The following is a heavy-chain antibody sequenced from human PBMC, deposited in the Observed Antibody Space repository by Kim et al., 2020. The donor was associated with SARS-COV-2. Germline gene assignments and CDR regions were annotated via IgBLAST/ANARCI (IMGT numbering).Heavy chain of an antibody. V-gene: IGHV1-18*01. J-gene: IGHJ4*02. Sequence: AQKLQGRVTITTDTSTSTAYMELRSLRSDDTAVYYCARVGPGLWFGFDYWGQGTLVTVSS. D-gene: IGHD3-10*01. CDR3: ARVGPGLWFGFDY.